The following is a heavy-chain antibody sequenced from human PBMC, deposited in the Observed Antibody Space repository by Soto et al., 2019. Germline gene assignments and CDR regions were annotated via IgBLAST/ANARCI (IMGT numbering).Heavy chain of an antibody. CDR3: ARDRLANWFDP. CDR1: GGSISSYY. D-gene: IGHD3-9*01. J-gene: IGHJ5*02. Sequence: LSLTCTVSGGSISSYYWNWIRQPPGKGLEWIGYIYYSGSTKYNPSLKSRVTISVDTSKNQFSLKLSSVTAADTAAYYCARDRLANWFDPWGQGTLVTVSS. V-gene: IGHV4-59*01. CDR2: IYYSGST.